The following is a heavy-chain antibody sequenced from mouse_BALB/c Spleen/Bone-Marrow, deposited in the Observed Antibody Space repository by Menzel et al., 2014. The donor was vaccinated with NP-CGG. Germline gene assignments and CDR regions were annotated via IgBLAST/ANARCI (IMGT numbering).Heavy chain of an antibody. CDR1: GFTFSSYG. D-gene: IGHD1-1*01. Sequence: EVKVVESGGDLVKPGGSLKLSCAASGFTFSSYGMSWVRQTPDKRLEWVATISSGGSYTYYPASVKGRFTISRDNAKNTLYLQMSSLRSENTAMYYCARPTTVVATGGSFDYWGQGTTLTVSS. J-gene: IGHJ2*01. CDR2: ISSGGSYT. CDR3: ARPTTVVATGGSFDY. V-gene: IGHV5-6*01.